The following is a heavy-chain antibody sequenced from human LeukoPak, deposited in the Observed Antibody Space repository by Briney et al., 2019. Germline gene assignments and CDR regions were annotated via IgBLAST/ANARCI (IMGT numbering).Heavy chain of an antibody. CDR1: GYTFTNYY. V-gene: IGHV1-2*06. D-gene: IGHD1-26*01. CDR3: ASLYDIVGTTVDY. Sequence: SVKVSCKTSGYTFTNYYIHWVRQAPGQGLEWMGRIDPNTGGTKSAKNFQGGVTMTRDTSISTAYMALSGLRSDDTAVYYCASLYDIVGTTVDYWGQGTLVTVSS. CDR2: IDPNTGGT. J-gene: IGHJ4*02.